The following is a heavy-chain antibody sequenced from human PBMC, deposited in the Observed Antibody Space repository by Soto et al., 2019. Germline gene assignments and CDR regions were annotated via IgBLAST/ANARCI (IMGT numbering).Heavy chain of an antibody. J-gene: IGHJ6*02. CDR3: ARQIRHYDSWSNEYYYYGLDV. Sequence: ASVKVSCKASGYTFTGYYMHWVRQAPGQGLEWMGWINPNSGGTNYAQKFQGWVTMTRDTSISTAYMELSRLRSDDTAMYYCARQIRHYDSWSNEYYYYGLDVWGQGTTVTVSS. D-gene: IGHD3-3*01. V-gene: IGHV1-2*04. CDR1: GYTFTGYY. CDR2: INPNSGGT.